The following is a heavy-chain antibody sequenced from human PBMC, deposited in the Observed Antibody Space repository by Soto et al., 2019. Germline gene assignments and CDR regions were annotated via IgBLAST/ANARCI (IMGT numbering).Heavy chain of an antibody. Sequence: SVKVSCKASGGTFSSYRFNWVRQARGQGLEWLGGIVPIYRTADYAQKFQGRVTITADESTRTVYMELSSLKSQDTALYYCARDSGAKLSSSWGQGTLVIVSS. CDR2: IVPIYRTA. CDR3: ARDSGAKLSSS. D-gene: IGHD6-13*01. CDR1: GGTFSSYR. J-gene: IGHJ4*02. V-gene: IGHV1-69*13.